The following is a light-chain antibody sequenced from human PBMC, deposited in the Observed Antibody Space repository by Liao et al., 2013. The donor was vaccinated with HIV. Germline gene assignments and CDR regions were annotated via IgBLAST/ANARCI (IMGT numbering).Light chain of an antibody. CDR2: HDS. V-gene: IGLV3-21*01. CDR1: NIGSKS. J-gene: IGLJ3*02. Sequence: SYELTQPPSVSVAPGKTARITCGGKNIGSKSVHWYQQKPGQAPVMVISHDSERPSGIPERFSGSNSGNTATLTISGTQTMDEADYYCQAWDSNSWVFGGGTELTVL. CDR3: QAWDSNSWV.